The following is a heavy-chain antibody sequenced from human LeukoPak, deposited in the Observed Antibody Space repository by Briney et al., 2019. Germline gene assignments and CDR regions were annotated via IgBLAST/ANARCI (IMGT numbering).Heavy chain of an antibody. CDR2: IRYDGSNK. D-gene: IGHD4-17*01. J-gene: IGHJ5*02. CDR3: AKDPHDYGDYPPANWFDP. V-gene: IGHV3-30*02. CDR1: GFTFSSYG. Sequence: TGGSLRLSCAASGFTFSSYGMHWVRQAPGKGLEWLAFIRYDGSNKYYADSVKGRFTISRDNSKNTLYLQMNSLRAEDTAVYYCAKDPHDYGDYPPANWFDPWGQGTLVTVSS.